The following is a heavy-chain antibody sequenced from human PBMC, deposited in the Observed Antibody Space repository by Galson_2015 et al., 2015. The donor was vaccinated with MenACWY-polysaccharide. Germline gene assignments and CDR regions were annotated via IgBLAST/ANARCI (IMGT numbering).Heavy chain of an antibody. J-gene: IGHJ1*01. CDR3: ARITGGEYFQY. CDR1: GYSFPSYW. D-gene: IGHD3-10*01. V-gene: IGHV5-51*03. CDR2: IYPGGSDA. Sequence: QSGAEVKKPGESLKISCKGLGYSFPSYWIGWVRQMPGKGLEWMGIIYPGGSDARFSPPFQGQVTMSVDKSISTAYLQWNSLKASDTAIYYCARITGGEYFQYWGQGALVTV.